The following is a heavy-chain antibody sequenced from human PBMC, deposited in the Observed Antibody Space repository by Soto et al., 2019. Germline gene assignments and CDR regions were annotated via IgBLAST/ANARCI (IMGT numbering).Heavy chain of an antibody. CDR2: IYHTGIA. CDR3: AGMPYTSGLRFDP. V-gene: IGHV4-30-2*01. D-gene: IGHD6-19*01. J-gene: IGHJ5*02. CDR1: NGSVSSGTYS. Sequence: SETLSLTCTVSNGSVSSGTYSWSWVRQPPGKGLELIGEIYHTGIANYNPSLESRVAFSVDKSKNQFSLSLTSVTAADTAVYFCAGMPYTSGLRFDPWGPGTLVTVSS.